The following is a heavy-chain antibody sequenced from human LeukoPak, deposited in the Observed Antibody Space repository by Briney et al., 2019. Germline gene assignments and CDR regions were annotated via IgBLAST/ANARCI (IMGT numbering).Heavy chain of an antibody. CDR2: VNPNSGAK. J-gene: IGHJ3*02. D-gene: IGHD1-1*01. CDR3: ARDRGWNDDHDSFDI. Sequence: PWASVKVSCKSSGYTFTGHYVFWVRQAPGQGLEWVGWVNPNSGAKKSAQKFQGRVAMTTDTSTSTAYLELSSLTSDDTAVYFCARDRGWNDDHDSFDIWGQGTMVTVSS. V-gene: IGHV1-2*02. CDR1: GYTFTGHY.